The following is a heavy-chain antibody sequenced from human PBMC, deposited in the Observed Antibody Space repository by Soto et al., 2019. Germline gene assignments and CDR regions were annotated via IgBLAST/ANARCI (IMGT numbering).Heavy chain of an antibody. J-gene: IGHJ5*02. CDR3: ASIVGASLGWFDP. CDR1: GGSISSYY. CDR2: IYYSGST. D-gene: IGHD1-26*01. Sequence: PSETLSLTCTVSGGSISSYYWSWIRQPPGKGLEWIGYIYYSGSTNYNPSLKSRVTISVDTSKNQFSLKLSSVTAADTAVYYCASIVGASLGWFDPWGQGTLVTVSS. V-gene: IGHV4-59*01.